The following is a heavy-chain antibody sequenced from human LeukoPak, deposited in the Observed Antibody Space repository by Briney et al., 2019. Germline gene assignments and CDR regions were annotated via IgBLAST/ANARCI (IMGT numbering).Heavy chain of an antibody. Sequence: GGSLRLSCAASGFTFSSYSINWVRHAPGMGLQLVSSISSRSSYIYYADSVKGRFTISRDNAKNSLYLQMNSLRAEDTAVYYCASGQQLGFDYWGQGTLVTVSS. D-gene: IGHD6-13*01. V-gene: IGHV3-21*01. CDR3: ASGQQLGFDY. CDR1: GFTFSSYS. J-gene: IGHJ4*02. CDR2: ISSRSSYI.